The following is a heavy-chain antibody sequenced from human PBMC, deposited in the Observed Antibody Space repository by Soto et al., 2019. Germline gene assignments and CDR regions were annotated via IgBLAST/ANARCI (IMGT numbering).Heavy chain of an antibody. CDR3: AHRVLRTVFGLVTTTASYFDF. V-gene: IGHV2-5*02. CDR2: VYWDDDK. D-gene: IGHD3-3*01. CDR1: GFSLTTSGVG. Sequence: QITLNESGPTQVKPRQTLTLTCTFSGFSLTTSGVGVGWIRQSPGKAPQWLALVYWDDDKRYSTSLKSRLTITKATSKDQVVMTMADLDPADTATYYCAHRVLRTVFGLVTTTASYFDFWGQGTPVAVSS. J-gene: IGHJ4*02.